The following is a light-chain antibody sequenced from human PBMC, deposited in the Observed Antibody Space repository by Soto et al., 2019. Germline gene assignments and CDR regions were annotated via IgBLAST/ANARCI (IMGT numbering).Light chain of an antibody. V-gene: IGKV3-11*02. CDR2: DAS. Sequence: SSYLAWYQQKPGQPPRLLLFDASNRAAGVPARFSGSASGRHHTIYICGLGHADVAVFLCKRLTAWLLIAFPEGTRLDIK. CDR3: KRLTAWLLIA. CDR1: SSY. J-gene: IGKJ5*01.